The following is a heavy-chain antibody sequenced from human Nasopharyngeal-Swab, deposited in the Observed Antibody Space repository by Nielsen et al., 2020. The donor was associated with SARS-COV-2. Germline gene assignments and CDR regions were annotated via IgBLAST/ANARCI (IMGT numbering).Heavy chain of an antibody. V-gene: IGHV5-51*01. CDR1: GYSFTRYW. Sequence: GESLKISCKGSGYSFTRYWIGWVRQMPGKGLEWMGIIYPGDSDTRYSPSFQGQVTISADKSISTAYLQWSSLKASDTAMYYCARRDPIAGARGYFDYWGQGTLVTVSS. D-gene: IGHD1-26*01. J-gene: IGHJ4*02. CDR2: IYPGDSDT. CDR3: ARRDPIAGARGYFDY.